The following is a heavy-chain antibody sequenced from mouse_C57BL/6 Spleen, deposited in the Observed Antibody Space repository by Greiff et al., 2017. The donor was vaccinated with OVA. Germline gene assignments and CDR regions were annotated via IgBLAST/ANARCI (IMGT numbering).Heavy chain of an antibody. J-gene: IGHJ2*01. CDR1: GYTFTSYW. CDR2: INPSSGYT. D-gene: IGHD1-1*01. CDR3: ASVSSSYYLDY. V-gene: IGHV1-7*01. Sequence: QVQLKESGAELAKPGASVKLSCKASGYTFTSYWMHWVKQRPGQGLEWIGYINPSSGYTKYNQKFKDKATLTADKSSSTAYMQLSSLTYEDSAFYYCASVSSSYYLDYWGQGTTLTVSS.